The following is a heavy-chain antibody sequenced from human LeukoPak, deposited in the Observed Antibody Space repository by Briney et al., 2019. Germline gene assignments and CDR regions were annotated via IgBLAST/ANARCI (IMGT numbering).Heavy chain of an antibody. Sequence: PSETLSLTCAVYGGSFSGYYWSWIRQPPGKGLEWIGEINHSGSTNYNPSLKSRVTISVDTSKNQFSLKLSSVTAADTAVYYCARGDELGTYWGQGTLVTVSS. V-gene: IGHV4-34*01. D-gene: IGHD7-27*01. J-gene: IGHJ4*02. CDR1: GGSFSGYY. CDR2: INHSGST. CDR3: ARGDELGTY.